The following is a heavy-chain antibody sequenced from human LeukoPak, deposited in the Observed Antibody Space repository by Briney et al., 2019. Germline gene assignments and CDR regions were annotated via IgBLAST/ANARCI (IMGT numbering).Heavy chain of an antibody. J-gene: IGHJ6*02. Sequence: GGSLRLSCAASGFTFSSYAMHWVRQAPGKGLEWVSVISYDGSNTYYADSVKGRFTISRDNSKNTLYLQMNSLRAEDTAVYYCAREMGETAMVSLYYYYGMDVWGQGTTVTVSS. CDR2: ISYDGSNT. CDR3: AREMGETAMVSLYYYYGMDV. D-gene: IGHD5-18*01. CDR1: GFTFSSYA. V-gene: IGHV3-30-3*01.